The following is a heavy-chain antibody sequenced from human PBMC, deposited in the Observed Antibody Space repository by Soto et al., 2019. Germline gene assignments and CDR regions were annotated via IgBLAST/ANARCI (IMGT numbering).Heavy chain of an antibody. J-gene: IGHJ6*02. CDR1: GGSVSSGSYY. Sequence: SETLSLTCTVSGGSVSSGSYYWSWIRQPPGKGLEWIGYIYYSGSTNYNPSLKSRVTISVDTSKNQFSLKLSSVTAADTAVYYCARESFLEWSDYYYYGMDVWGQGTTVTVS. V-gene: IGHV4-61*01. CDR3: ARESFLEWSDYYYYGMDV. CDR2: IYYSGST. D-gene: IGHD3-3*01.